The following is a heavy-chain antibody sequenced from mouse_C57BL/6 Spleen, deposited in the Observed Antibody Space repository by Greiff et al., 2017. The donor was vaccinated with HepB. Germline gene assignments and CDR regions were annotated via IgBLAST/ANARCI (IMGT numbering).Heavy chain of an antibody. CDR3: ASVGGYDVWFAY. Sequence: QVQLKQSGPGLVQPSQSLSITCTVSGFSFTSYGVHWVRQSPGKGLEWLGVIWSGGSTDYNAAFISRLSISKDNSKSQVFFKMNSLQADDTAIYYCASVGGYDVWFAYFGQGTLVTVSA. CDR1: GFSFTSYG. D-gene: IGHD2-2*01. V-gene: IGHV2-2*01. J-gene: IGHJ3*01. CDR2: IWSGGST.